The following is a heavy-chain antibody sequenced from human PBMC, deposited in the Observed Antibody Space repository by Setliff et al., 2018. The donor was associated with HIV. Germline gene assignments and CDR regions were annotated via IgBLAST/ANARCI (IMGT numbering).Heavy chain of an antibody. CDR3: ASKGRDLYTLEVPG. D-gene: IGHD2-15*01. J-gene: IGHJ4*02. CDR1: GFTFSSYA. CDR2: IKSKTDGGTI. Sequence: GGSLRLSCAASGFTFSSYAMHWVRQAPGKGLERVAHIKSKTDGGTINYAAAVEGRFTISRDDSKNTLYLQMNSLKTEDTAVYYCASKGRDLYTLEVPGWGQGTLVTVSS. V-gene: IGHV3-15*01.